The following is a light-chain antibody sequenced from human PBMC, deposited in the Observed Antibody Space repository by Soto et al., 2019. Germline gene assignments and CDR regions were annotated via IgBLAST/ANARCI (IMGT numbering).Light chain of an antibody. V-gene: IGKV1-6*01. CDR2: AAF. J-gene: IGKJ2*01. CDR1: QDIRND. Sequence: AIQVTQSPSSLSASVGDRVTITCRASQDIRNDLAWYQQKPGQAPNLLIFAAFNLQSGVPSRFSGGGSGTHFTLTINRLEPEDFAVYYCQQYGNFPYTFGQGTKLEIK. CDR3: QQYGNFPYT.